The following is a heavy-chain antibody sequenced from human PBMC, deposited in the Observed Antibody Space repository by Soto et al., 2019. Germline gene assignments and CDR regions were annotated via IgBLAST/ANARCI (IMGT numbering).Heavy chain of an antibody. V-gene: IGHV1-8*01. CDR1: GYTFTSHD. J-gene: IGHJ5*02. CDR2: MNPHSGHT. D-gene: IGHD2-2*01. CDR3: ASDMSTT. Sequence: QVQLVQSGAEVKKPGASVKVSCKASGYTFTSHDINWMRQATGQGLEWMGWMNPHSGHTNYAQKFQGSVTMTRDTSISTAYMELTSLRSEDTAVYYCASDMSTTWGQGTLVTVSS.